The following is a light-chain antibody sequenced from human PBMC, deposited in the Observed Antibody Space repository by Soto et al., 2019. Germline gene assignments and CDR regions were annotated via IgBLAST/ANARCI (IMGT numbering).Light chain of an antibody. Sequence: QSALTQPASVSGSPGQSITISCTGTSSDVGGYNYVSWYQQQPGKAPKLMIYEVTNRPSGVYNRFSGSKSGNTASLTISGLQAEDEADYYCSSYASSSNYVFGTGTKLTVL. J-gene: IGLJ1*01. V-gene: IGLV2-14*01. CDR3: SSYASSSNYV. CDR1: SSDVGGYNY. CDR2: EVT.